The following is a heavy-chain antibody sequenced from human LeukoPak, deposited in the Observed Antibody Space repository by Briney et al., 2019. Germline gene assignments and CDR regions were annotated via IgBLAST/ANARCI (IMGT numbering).Heavy chain of an antibody. CDR2: ISGSGGGT. D-gene: IGHD5-18*01. Sequence: GGSLRLSCAASGFTFSSYAMSWVRQAPGKGLDRVSAISGSGGGTYYADSVKGRFTISRDNSKNTLYLQMNSLRAEDTAVYYCAKGRSGYSYTEPFDYWGQGTLVTVSS. CDR3: AKGRSGYSYTEPFDY. J-gene: IGHJ4*02. V-gene: IGHV3-23*01. CDR1: GFTFSSYA.